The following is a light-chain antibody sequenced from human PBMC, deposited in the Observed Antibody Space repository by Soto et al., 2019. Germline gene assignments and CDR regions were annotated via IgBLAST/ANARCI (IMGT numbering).Light chain of an antibody. Sequence: DVVMTQSPVSLPVTPGEPASISCRSSQSLLHSHGYTYLDWYLQKPGQSPQLLIYMGSTRASGVPERFRRSGTNTDYTLKNSRMEAEDVGLYCGIQALQIPLTFGGGTKVEIK. V-gene: IGKV2-28*01. CDR3: IQALQIPLT. J-gene: IGKJ4*01. CDR1: QSLLHSHGYTY. CDR2: MGS.